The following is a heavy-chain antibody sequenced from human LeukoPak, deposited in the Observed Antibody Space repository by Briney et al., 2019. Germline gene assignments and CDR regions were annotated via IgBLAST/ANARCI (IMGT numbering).Heavy chain of an antibody. V-gene: IGHV3-74*01. CDR1: GFTFSSYW. CDR3: ARDYYYGTGSSPYY. Sequence: PGGSLRLSCAAAGFTFSSYWMHWVRQASGKGLVLVSRIKSDGGSTSYADSVNGRFTISRDNAKNALYLQMNSLRVEDTAVYYCARDYYYGTGSSPYYWGQGTLVTVSS. D-gene: IGHD3-10*01. CDR2: IKSDGGST. J-gene: IGHJ4*02.